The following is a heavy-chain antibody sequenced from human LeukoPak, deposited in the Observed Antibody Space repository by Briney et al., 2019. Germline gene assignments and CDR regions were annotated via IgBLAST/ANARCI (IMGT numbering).Heavy chain of an antibody. CDR1: GFTFSSYG. J-gene: IGHJ4*02. CDR2: IWYDGSNK. CDR3: TSVTYYYDSSGYYPHDY. Sequence: GGSLRLSCVASGFTFSSYGMHWVRQAPGKGLEWVAVIWYDGSNKYYADSVKGRFTISRDNSKNTLYLQMNSLKTEDTAVYYCTSVTYYYDSSGYYPHDYWGQGTLVTVSS. D-gene: IGHD3-22*01. V-gene: IGHV3-33*01.